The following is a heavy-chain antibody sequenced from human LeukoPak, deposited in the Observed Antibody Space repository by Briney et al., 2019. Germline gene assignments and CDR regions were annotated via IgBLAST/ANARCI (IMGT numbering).Heavy chain of an antibody. CDR2: IIPIFGTA. D-gene: IGHD4-23*01. CDR3: ATNIRDDYGGNSDY. CDR1: GGTFSSYA. V-gene: IGHV1-69*13. J-gene: IGHJ4*02. Sequence: SVKVSCKASGGTFSSYAISWVRQAPGQGLEWMGGIIPIFGTANYAQKFQGRVTITADESTSTAYMELSSLRSEDTPVYYCATNIRDDYGGNSDYWGQGTLVTVSS.